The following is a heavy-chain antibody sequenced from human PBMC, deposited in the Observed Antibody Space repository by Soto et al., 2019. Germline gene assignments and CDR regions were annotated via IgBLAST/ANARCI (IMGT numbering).Heavy chain of an antibody. CDR2: IYYSGST. J-gene: IGHJ6*03. V-gene: IGHV4-59*08. Sequence: SETLSLTCTVSGGSISSYYWSWIRQPPGKGLEWIGYIYYSGSTNYNPSLKSRVTISVDTSKNQFSLKLSPVTAADTAVYYCARHFNYMDVWGKGTTVTVSS. CDR1: GGSISSYY. CDR3: ARHFNYMDV.